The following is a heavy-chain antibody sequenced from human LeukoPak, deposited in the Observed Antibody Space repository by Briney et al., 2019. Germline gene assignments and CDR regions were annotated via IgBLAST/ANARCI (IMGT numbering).Heavy chain of an antibody. D-gene: IGHD6-13*01. CDR3: AIGIAAAGGDDAFDI. CDR1: GGSISSGGYY. V-gene: IGHV4-30-2*01. J-gene: IGHJ3*02. CDR2: IYHSGST. Sequence: PSETLSLTCTVSGGSISSGGYYWSWIRQPPGKGLEWIGYIYHSGSTYYNPSLKSRVTISVDRSKSQFSLKLSSVTAADTAVYYCAIGIAAAGGDDAFDIWGQGTMVTVSS.